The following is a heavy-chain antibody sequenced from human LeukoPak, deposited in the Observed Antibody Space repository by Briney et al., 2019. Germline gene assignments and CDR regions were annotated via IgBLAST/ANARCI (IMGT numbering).Heavy chain of an antibody. V-gene: IGHV3-48*03. CDR2: ISSSGSTI. D-gene: IGHD3-3*01. Sequence: GGSLRLSCAASGFTFSSYEMNWVRQAPGKGLEWVSYISSSGSTIYYADSVKGRFTISRDNAKNSLYLQMNSLRAEDTAVYYCASELPYYYLWAFDIWGQGTMVTVSS. CDR3: ASELPYYYLWAFDI. CDR1: GFTFSSYE. J-gene: IGHJ3*02.